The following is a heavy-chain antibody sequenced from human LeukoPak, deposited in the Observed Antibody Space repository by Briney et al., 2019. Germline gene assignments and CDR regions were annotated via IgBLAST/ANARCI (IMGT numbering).Heavy chain of an antibody. CDR3: AREWLRNTDY. J-gene: IGHJ4*02. CDR1: GGSISSGSYY. CDR2: IYTSGST. Sequence: PSQTLSLTCTVSGGSISSGSYYWSWIRQPAGKGLEWIGRIYTSGSTNYNPSLKSRVTISVDTSKNQFPLKLSSVTAADTAAYYCAREWLRNTDYWGQGTLVTVSS. V-gene: IGHV4-61*02. D-gene: IGHD5-12*01.